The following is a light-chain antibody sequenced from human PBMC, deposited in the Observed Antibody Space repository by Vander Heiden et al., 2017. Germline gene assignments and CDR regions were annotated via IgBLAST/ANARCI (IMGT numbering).Light chain of an antibody. CDR3: QQLNSYAPT. CDR1: QGISSY. Sequence: DIQLTQSPSFLSASVGDRVTITCRASQGISSYLAWYQQKPGKAPKLLIYAASTLQSGVPSTFSGSGSGTEFTLTISSLQPEDFATYYCQQLNSYAPTFGHGTKVDIK. CDR2: AAS. V-gene: IGKV1-9*01. J-gene: IGKJ3*01.